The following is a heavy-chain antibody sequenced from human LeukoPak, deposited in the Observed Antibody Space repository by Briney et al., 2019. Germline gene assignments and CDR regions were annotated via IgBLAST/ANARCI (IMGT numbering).Heavy chain of an antibody. J-gene: IGHJ3*02. Sequence: SETLSLTCTVSGGSISTYYWSWIRQPPGKGLEWIGYIYYTGSTNYNPSLKSRVTTSVDTSKNQFSLKLSSVTAADTAVYYCARQQWLEQDAFDIWGQGTMVTVSS. CDR1: GGSISTYY. CDR3: ARQQWLEQDAFDI. V-gene: IGHV4-59*08. D-gene: IGHD6-19*01. CDR2: IYYTGST.